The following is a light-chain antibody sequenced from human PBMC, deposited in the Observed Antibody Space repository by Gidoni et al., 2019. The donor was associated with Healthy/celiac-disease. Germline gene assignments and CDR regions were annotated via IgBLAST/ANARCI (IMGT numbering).Light chain of an antibody. Sequence: EIVMTQSPATLSVSPGERATLPRRASQSVNSNFAWYQQKPGRAPRLLIYGASTRATGIPTRFSGSGSGAEFTLTISSLQSEDFAVYYWRQYNDWTPYTFGQGTKLEIK. J-gene: IGKJ2*01. CDR2: GAS. CDR1: QSVNSN. CDR3: RQYNDWTPYT. V-gene: IGKV3-15*01.